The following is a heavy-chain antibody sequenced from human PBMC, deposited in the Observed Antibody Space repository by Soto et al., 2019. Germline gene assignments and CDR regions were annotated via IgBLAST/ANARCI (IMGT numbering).Heavy chain of an antibody. D-gene: IGHD1-26*01. CDR1: GFTFSSYA. V-gene: IGHV3-23*01. CDR3: EKESRHGGYYVHKWLDP. Sequence: EVQLLESGGGLVHPGGSLRLSCAASGFTFSSYAMSWGRQAPGKGLEWVPAIGGSGGSTYNADSGKGRFTISRDNSKNTLYLQVNRLRAEDTSVSSWEKESRHGGYYVHKWLDPWGQGTLVNVSS. CDR2: IGGSGGST. J-gene: IGHJ5*02.